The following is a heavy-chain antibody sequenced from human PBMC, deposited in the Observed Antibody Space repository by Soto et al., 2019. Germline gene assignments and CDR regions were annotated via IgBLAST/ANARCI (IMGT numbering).Heavy chain of an antibody. J-gene: IGHJ6*02. Sequence: QVQLVQSGAEVKKPGSSVKVSCKASGGTFSSYAISWVRQAPGQGLEWMGGIIPIFGTANYAQKFQGRVTITADEFTSTAYMELSSLRSEDTAVYYCARMVNTAYSRLLYYGMDVWGQGTTVTVSS. D-gene: IGHD5-18*01. CDR3: ARMVNTAYSRLLYYGMDV. V-gene: IGHV1-69*01. CDR2: IIPIFGTA. CDR1: GGTFSSYA.